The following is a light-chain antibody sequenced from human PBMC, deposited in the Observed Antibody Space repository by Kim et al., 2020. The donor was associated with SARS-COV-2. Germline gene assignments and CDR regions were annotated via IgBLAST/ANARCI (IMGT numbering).Light chain of an antibody. V-gene: IGKV1-9*01. CDR2: SAF. J-gene: IGKJ4*01. CDR1: QVINSN. CDR3: QQHHSFPLT. Sequence: ASGGDTVTITCRASQVINSNLAWYQQRPGKAPNLLIYSAFTLHSGVPSRFSGSVSGTDFTLTITSLQPEDFATYHCQQHHSFPLTFGGGTKVDIK.